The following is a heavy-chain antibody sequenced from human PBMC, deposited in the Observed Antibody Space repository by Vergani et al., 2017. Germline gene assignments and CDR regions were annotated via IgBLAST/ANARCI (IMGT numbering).Heavy chain of an antibody. J-gene: IGHJ6*02. Sequence: QVQLQKSGPGLVKASQTLSLTCTVSGGSINTGAYYWSWIRQPAGKGLEWIGRVYTSGMTNYNPSLKSRVTILVDRSKSQLSLKLTSVTAGDTAVYFCARELSYYYGSGSDDYNPYYYEGMDVWVPGTTVTVSS. CDR3: ARELSYYYGSGSDDYNPYYYEGMDV. D-gene: IGHD3-10*01. V-gene: IGHV4-61*02. CDR2: VYTSGMT. CDR1: GGSINTGAYY.